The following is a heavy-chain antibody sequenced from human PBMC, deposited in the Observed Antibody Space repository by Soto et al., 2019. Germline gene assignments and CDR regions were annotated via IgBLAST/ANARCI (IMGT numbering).Heavy chain of an antibody. J-gene: IGHJ4*02. Sequence: SETLSLTCAVYGGSFSGYYWSWIRQPPGKGLEWIGEINHSGSTNYNPSLKSRVTISVDTSKNQFSLKLSSVTAADTAVYYCARVAKDCSSTSCYVDYWGQGTLVTVSS. CDR2: INHSGST. V-gene: IGHV4-34*01. D-gene: IGHD2-2*01. CDR3: ARVAKDCSSTSCYVDY. CDR1: GGSFSGYY.